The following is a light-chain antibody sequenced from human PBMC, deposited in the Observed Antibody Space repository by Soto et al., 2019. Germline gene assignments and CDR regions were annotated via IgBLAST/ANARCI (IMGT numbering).Light chain of an antibody. CDR2: GAS. CDR3: QQYGSSRT. CDR1: QSVSTNS. Sequence: EIVLTQSPDTLSLSPGERATLSCRASQSVSTNSLAWYQQKPGQAPRLLIYGASSRATGIPDRFSGSGSGTDFTLTISRLEPEDFAVYYCQQYGSSRTFGQGTKVDIK. V-gene: IGKV3-20*01. J-gene: IGKJ1*01.